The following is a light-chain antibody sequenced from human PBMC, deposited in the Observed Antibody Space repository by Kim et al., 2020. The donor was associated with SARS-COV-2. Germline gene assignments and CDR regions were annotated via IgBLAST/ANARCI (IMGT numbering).Light chain of an antibody. Sequence: LTQPASVSGSPGQSITISCTGTSSDVGGYNYVSWYQQHPGKAPKLMIYDVSKRPSGVSNRFSGSKSGNTASLTISGLQAEDEADYYCSSYTTSSTLVFGGGTQLTVL. CDR1: SSDVGGYNY. J-gene: IGLJ3*02. CDR2: DVS. V-gene: IGLV2-14*01. CDR3: SSYTTSSTLV.